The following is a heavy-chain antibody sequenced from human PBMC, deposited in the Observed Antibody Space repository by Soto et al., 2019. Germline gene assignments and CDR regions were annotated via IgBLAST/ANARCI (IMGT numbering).Heavy chain of an antibody. V-gene: IGHV3-33*01. CDR3: ARSPKDYGDYSRCYFGMDV. CDR1: GFTFTTCG. CDR2: IWYDGSNQ. J-gene: IGHJ6*02. Sequence: QVQLVESGGGVVQPGRSLRLSCAASGFTFTTCGMHWVRQAPGKGLEWVAFIWYDGSNQYYGDSVKGRFTISRDNGKNDLYLQMNSLTAEDTAIYYCARSPKDYGDYSRCYFGMDVWGLGTTVTVSS. D-gene: IGHD4-17*01.